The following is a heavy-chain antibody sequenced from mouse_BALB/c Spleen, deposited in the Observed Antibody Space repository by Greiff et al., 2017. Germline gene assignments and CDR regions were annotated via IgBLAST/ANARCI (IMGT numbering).Heavy chain of an antibody. CDR1: GFSLTSYG. J-gene: IGHJ4*01. V-gene: IGHV2-9*02. CDR3: ARGRYDDAMDY. CDR2: IWAGGST. D-gene: IGHD2-14*01. Sequence: VKLVESGPGLVAPSQSLSITCTVSGFSLTSYGVHWVRQPPGKGLEWLGVIWAGGSTNYNSALMSRLSISKDNSKSQVFLKMNSLQTDDTAMYYCARGRYDDAMDYWGQGTSVTVSS.